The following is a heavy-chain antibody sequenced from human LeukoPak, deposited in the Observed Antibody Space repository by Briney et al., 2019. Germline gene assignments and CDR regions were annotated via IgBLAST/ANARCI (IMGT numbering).Heavy chain of an antibody. D-gene: IGHD2-8*01. CDR1: GFTFSSYA. CDR2: ISYDGSNK. V-gene: IGHV3-30*04. J-gene: IGHJ4*02. Sequence: GGSLRLSCAASGFTFSSYAMHWVRQAPGKGLEWVAVISYDGSNKYYADPVKGRFTISRDNSKNTLYPQMNSLRAEDTAVYYCAREDMLAPLDYWGQGTLVTVSS. CDR3: AREDMLAPLDY.